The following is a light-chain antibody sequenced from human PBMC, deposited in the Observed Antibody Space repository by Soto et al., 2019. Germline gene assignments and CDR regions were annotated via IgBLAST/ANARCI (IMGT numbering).Light chain of an antibody. CDR3: QQYGSSGT. CDR2: DAS. CDR1: QSFGTF. J-gene: IGKJ1*01. V-gene: IGKV3-11*01. Sequence: EIVLSQSPATLSLSPGGRATLSCRASQSFGTFFAWYQQKPGQAPRLLIYDASNRATGIPARFSGSGSGTDFSLTISRLDPEDFAVYYCQQYGSSGTFGQGTKVDIK.